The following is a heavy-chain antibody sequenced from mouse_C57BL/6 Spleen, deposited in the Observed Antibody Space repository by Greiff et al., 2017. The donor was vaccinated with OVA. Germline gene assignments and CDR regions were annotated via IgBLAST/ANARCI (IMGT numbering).Heavy chain of an antibody. CDR2: ISSGSSTI. V-gene: IGHV5-17*01. Sequence: EVQGVESGGGLVKPGGSLKLSCAASGFTFSDYGMHWVRQAPEKGLEWVAYISSGSSTIYYADTVKGRFTISRDNAKNTLFLQMTSLRSEDTAMYYCAKGGAYYSNFFDYWGQGTTLTVSS. CDR1: GFTFSDYG. J-gene: IGHJ2*01. CDR3: AKGGAYYSNFFDY. D-gene: IGHD2-5*01.